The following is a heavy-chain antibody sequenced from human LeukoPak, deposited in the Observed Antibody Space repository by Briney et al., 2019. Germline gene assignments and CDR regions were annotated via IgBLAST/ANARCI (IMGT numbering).Heavy chain of an antibody. J-gene: IGHJ4*02. CDR3: ARMRRSSSWYQPHLFDY. V-gene: IGHV1-69*05. CDR2: IIPIFGTA. D-gene: IGHD6-13*01. CDR1: GGTFSSYA. Sequence: SVKVSCKTSGGTFSSYAISWVRQAPGQGLEWMGRIIPIFGTANYAQKFQGRVTITTDESTSTAYMELSSLRSEDTAVYYCARMRRSSSWYQPHLFDYWGQGTLVTVSS.